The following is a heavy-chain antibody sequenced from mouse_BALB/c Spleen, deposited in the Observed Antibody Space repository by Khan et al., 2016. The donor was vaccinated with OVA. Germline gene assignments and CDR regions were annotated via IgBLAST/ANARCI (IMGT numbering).Heavy chain of an antibody. J-gene: IGHJ4*01. CDR1: GYTFTNHG. Sequence: QIQLVQSGPEQKKPGETVKISCKASGYTFTNHGMNWVKQAPGKGLKWMGWINTYTGEPTYADDFKGRFAFSLETSASTAYLQISNLKNVDTATYFCARVGYNGTMDYWGQGTSVTVSS. D-gene: IGHD2-14*01. CDR3: ARVGYNGTMDY. V-gene: IGHV9-3-1*01. CDR2: INTYTGEP.